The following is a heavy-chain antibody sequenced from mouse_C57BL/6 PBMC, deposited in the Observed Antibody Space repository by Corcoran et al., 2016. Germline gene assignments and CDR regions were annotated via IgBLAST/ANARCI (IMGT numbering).Heavy chain of an antibody. CDR1: GYTFTDYY. V-gene: IGHV1-76*01. CDR2: IYPGSGNT. J-gene: IGHJ2*01. D-gene: IGHD3-2*02. CDR3: ARWRNAQAYYFDY. Sequence: VQLKQSGAELVRPGASVKLSCKASGYTFTDYYINWVKQRPGQGLEWIARIYPGSGNTYYNEKFKGKATLTAEKSSSTAYMQLSSLTSEDSAVYFCARWRNAQAYYFDYWGQGTTLTVSS.